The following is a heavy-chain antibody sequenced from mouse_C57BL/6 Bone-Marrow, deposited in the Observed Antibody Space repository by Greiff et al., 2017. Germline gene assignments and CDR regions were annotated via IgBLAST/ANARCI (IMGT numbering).Heavy chain of an antibody. Sequence: EVQLQQSGAELVKPGASVKISCKASGFSFTDYNMNWVQQSHGKSLEWIGVINPNYGSTSYNQKFKGKDTLTVDKSTSTAYMQLNSLTSEDSAVXYCARWRICYGTPFDYWGQGTTLTVSS. CDR2: INPNYGST. D-gene: IGHD2-1*01. CDR3: ARWRICYGTPFDY. V-gene: IGHV1-39*01. CDR1: GFSFTDYN. J-gene: IGHJ2*01.